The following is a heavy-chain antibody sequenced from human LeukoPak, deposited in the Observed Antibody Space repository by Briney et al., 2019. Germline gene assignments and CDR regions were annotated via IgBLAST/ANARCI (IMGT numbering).Heavy chain of an antibody. CDR1: GYTFTSYG. D-gene: IGHD2-2*01. V-gene: IGHV1-18*04. CDR2: ISASNGNT. Sequence: ASVKVSCKASGYTFTSYGISWVRQAPGQGLEWMGWISASNGNTTYAQKLQGRVTMTTDTSTSTAYMELRSLRSDDTAGYYCARPIGYCSSTSCRLYFDYWGQGTLVTVSS. CDR3: ARPIGYCSSTSCRLYFDY. J-gene: IGHJ4*02.